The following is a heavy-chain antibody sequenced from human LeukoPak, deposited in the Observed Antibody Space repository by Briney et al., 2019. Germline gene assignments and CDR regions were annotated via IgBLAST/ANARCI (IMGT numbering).Heavy chain of an antibody. CDR1: GFTFSSYS. D-gene: IGHD6-19*01. V-gene: IGHV3-48*02. Sequence: TGGSLRLSCAASGFTFSSYSMNWVRQAPGKGLEWVSYISSSSSTIYYADSVKGRFTISRDNAKNSLYLQMNSLRDEDTAVYYCARVLGDSGWYLGWFDPWGQGTLVTVSS. CDR2: ISSSSSTI. J-gene: IGHJ5*02. CDR3: ARVLGDSGWYLGWFDP.